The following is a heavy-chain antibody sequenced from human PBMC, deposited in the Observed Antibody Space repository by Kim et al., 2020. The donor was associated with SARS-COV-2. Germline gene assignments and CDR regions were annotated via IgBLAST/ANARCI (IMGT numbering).Heavy chain of an antibody. J-gene: IGHJ6*02. CDR1: GGSTSWYY. D-gene: IGHD2-8*01. V-gene: IGHV4-59*01. Sequence: SETLSLTCTVSGGSTSWYYWSWVRQPPGKGLEWIGNIYDGGSTDTKYNPSLKSRVTISIDTSKNNFSLKLSSVTAADTAVYFCARVLRVCNNGVCQTHHYYALDVWGQGTTVTVSS. CDR3: ARVLRVCNNGVCQTHHYYALDV. CDR2: IYDGGST.